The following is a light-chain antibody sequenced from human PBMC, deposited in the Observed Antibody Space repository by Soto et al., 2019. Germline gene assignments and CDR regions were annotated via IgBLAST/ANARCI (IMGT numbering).Light chain of an antibody. Sequence: EIVLTQSPATLSVSPGESATLSCRASRSVSSNLAWYQQKPGQSPRLLIYFASTRATGVPARFSGSGSGTEFTLTISSLQSEDFAVYSCQQFKDWPPLTFGGGTKVEIK. J-gene: IGKJ4*01. V-gene: IGKV3-15*01. CDR1: RSVSSN. CDR2: FAS. CDR3: QQFKDWPPLT.